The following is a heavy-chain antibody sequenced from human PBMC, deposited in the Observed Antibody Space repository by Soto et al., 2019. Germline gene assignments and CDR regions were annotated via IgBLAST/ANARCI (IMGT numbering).Heavy chain of an antibody. D-gene: IGHD6-19*01. Sequence: QVQLVESGGGVVQPGRSLRLSCAASGFTFSSYAMHWVRQAPGKGLEWVAVISYDGSNKYYADSVKGRFTISRDNSKNTLYLQMNSLRAEDTAVYYCARDKCIAVAGPLDYWGQGTLVTVSS. J-gene: IGHJ4*02. CDR1: GFTFSSYA. V-gene: IGHV3-30-3*01. CDR3: ARDKCIAVAGPLDY. CDR2: ISYDGSNK.